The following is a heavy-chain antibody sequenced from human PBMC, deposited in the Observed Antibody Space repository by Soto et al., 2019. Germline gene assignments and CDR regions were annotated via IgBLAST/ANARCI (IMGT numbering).Heavy chain of an antibody. CDR2: IIPIFGTA. Sequence: QVQLVQSGAEVKKPGSSVKVSCKASGGTFSSYAISWVRQAPGQGLEWMGGIIPIFGTANYAQKFQGRVTSXATLSXXTAYMELSSLRSEDTAVYYCARDFISGGYETLFDYWGQGTLVTVSS. V-gene: IGHV1-69*12. CDR3: ARDFISGGYETLFDY. CDR1: GGTFSSYA. D-gene: IGHD5-12*01. J-gene: IGHJ4*02.